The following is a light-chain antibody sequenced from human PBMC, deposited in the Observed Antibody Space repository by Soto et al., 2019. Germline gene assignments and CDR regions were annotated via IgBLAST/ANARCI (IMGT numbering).Light chain of an antibody. Sequence: QSALTQPPSASGSPGQSVTISCTGTSSDVGGYNYVSWYQQHPGKAPKLMIYDVSKRPSGVPDRFSGSKSGNTASLTVSGLPAEDEADYYCSSYAGSNNVVFGGGTQLTVL. J-gene: IGLJ2*01. CDR1: SSDVGGYNY. V-gene: IGLV2-8*01. CDR2: DVS. CDR3: SSYAGSNNVV.